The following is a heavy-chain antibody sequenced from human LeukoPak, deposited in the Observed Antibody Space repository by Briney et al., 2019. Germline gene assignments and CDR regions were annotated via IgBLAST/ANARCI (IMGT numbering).Heavy chain of an antibody. V-gene: IGHV4-39*01. Sequence: SETLSLTCTVSGGSISSSGYYWGWIRQPPGTGLEWIGSMYYSGSNYYNPSLKRRVTISVDTSKNQFSLKLGSVTAADTAVYYCARTDSSGYYWNFDYWGQGTLVTVSS. CDR1: GGSISSSGYY. CDR3: ARTDSSGYYWNFDY. J-gene: IGHJ4*02. CDR2: MYYSGSN. D-gene: IGHD3-22*01.